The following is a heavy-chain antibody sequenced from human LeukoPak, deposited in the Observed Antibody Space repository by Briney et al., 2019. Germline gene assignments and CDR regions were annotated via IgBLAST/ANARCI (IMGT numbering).Heavy chain of an antibody. CDR1: GYSFTSYW. D-gene: IGHD3-22*01. V-gene: IGHV5-51*01. J-gene: IGHJ3*02. CDR2: IYPGDSDT. CDR3: ASQLTYYYDSSGYFGDAFDI. Sequence: GESLKISCKGSGYSFTSYWIGWVRQMPRKGLEWMGIIYPGDSDTRYSPSLQGQVTISADKSISTAYLQWSSLKASDTAMYYCASQLTYYYDSSGYFGDAFDIWGQGTMVTVSS.